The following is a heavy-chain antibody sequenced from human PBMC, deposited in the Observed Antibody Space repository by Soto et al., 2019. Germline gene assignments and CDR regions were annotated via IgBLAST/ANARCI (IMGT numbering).Heavy chain of an antibody. J-gene: IGHJ1*01. Sequence: GGSLRLSCAASGFILSAYTMNWVRQAPGKGLEWLSSISDDSSYIDYADSLRGRFTVSRDNARNSLYLQIDSLGVEDTAVYYCATPYYFNHWGPGTLVTVSS. CDR1: GFILSAYT. CDR3: ATPYYFNH. V-gene: IGHV3-21*06. D-gene: IGHD3-16*01. CDR2: ISDDSSYI.